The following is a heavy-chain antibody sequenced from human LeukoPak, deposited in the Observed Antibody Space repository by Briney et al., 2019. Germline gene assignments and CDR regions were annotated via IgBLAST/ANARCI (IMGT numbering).Heavy chain of an antibody. V-gene: IGHV1-69*05. CDR3: ARSMVRGVIYYYYYGMDV. D-gene: IGHD3-10*01. Sequence: GASVKVSCKASGGTFSSYAISWVRQAPGQGLEWMGGIIPIFGTANYAQKFQGRVTITTDESTSTAYMELSSLRSEDTAVYYCARSMVRGVIYYYYYGMDVWGQGTTVTVSS. J-gene: IGHJ6*02. CDR1: GGTFSSYA. CDR2: IIPIFGTA.